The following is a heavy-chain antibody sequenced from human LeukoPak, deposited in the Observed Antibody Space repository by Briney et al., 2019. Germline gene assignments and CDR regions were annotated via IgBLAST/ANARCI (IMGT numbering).Heavy chain of an antibody. J-gene: IGHJ4*02. V-gene: IGHV4-39*01. Sequence: SETLSLTCTVSGDSISSSDYYWGWIRQPPGKGLGWIGTISYSGSTYYNPSLQSRVTISVDTSKNQFSLELSSVTAADTAVYYCARGSRRLADFHYWGQGTLVIVSS. CDR2: ISYSGST. CDR3: ARGSRRLADFHY. D-gene: IGHD1-26*01. CDR1: GDSISSSDYY.